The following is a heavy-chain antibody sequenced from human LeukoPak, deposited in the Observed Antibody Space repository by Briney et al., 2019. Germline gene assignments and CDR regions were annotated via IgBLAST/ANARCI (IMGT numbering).Heavy chain of an antibody. Sequence: SETLSLTCTVSGGSISSYYWSWIRQPPGKGLEWIGYIYYSGSTNYNPSLKSRVTISGDTSKNQFSLKLSSVTAADTAVYYCARGSGLWFGELYSFDYWGQGTLVTVSS. CDR3: ARGSGLWFGELYSFDY. CDR1: GGSISSYY. CDR2: IYYSGST. V-gene: IGHV4-59*01. D-gene: IGHD3-10*01. J-gene: IGHJ4*02.